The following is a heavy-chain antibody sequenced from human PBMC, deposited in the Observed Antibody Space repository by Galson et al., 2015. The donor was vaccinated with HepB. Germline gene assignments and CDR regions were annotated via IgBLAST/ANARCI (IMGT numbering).Heavy chain of an antibody. CDR2: ISSSGSTI. Sequence: SLRLSCAASGFTFGDYYMNWVRQGPGKGLEWVSYISSSGSTIYYADSVKGRFTISRDNAKNSLYLQMNSLRAEDTAVYYCARDASQSYGYDTFDIWGQGTMVTVSS. CDR1: GFTFGDYY. V-gene: IGHV3-11*01. J-gene: IGHJ3*02. CDR3: ARDASQSYGYDTFDI. D-gene: IGHD3-16*01.